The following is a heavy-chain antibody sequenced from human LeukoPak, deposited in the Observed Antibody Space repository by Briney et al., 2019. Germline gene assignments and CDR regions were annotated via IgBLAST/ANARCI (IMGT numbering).Heavy chain of an antibody. J-gene: IGHJ4*02. D-gene: IGHD1-1*01. Sequence: GGSLRLSCAASGFTFNSYWMSWVRQAPGKGPKWVANVKQDGSEQYYVDSVKGRFTISRDNAKNSLYLQMSSLRVEDTAVYYCARDRASQWQLDFFDYWGQGVLVTVSS. CDR2: VKQDGSEQ. CDR1: GFTFNSYW. CDR3: ARDRASQWQLDFFDY. V-gene: IGHV3-7*01.